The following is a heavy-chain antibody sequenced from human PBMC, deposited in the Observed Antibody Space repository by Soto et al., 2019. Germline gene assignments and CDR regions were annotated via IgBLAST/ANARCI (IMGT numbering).Heavy chain of an antibody. Sequence: QVQLVESGVGVVQPGRSLRLSCAASGFTFSSYGMHWVRQAPGKGLAWVAFISYGGSNEDYADSVKGRFAISRDNSKNMLYLQINGLRVEDTAVYYCAKGYGGQQLTRGDAFDFWAQGTMVTVSS. D-gene: IGHD6-13*01. CDR3: AKGYGGQQLTRGDAFDF. J-gene: IGHJ3*01. CDR1: GFTFSSYG. V-gene: IGHV3-30*18. CDR2: ISYGGSNE.